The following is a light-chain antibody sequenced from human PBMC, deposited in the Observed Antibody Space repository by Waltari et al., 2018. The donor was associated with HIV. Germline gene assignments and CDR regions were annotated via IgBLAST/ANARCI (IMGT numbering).Light chain of an antibody. V-gene: IGLV1-47*01. CDR3: AAWENSLNGPRL. CDR1: NSNIGGNY. Sequence: QSVLTQPPSASGTPGQRVTISCSGSNSNIGGNYAYWYQQLPGTAPKLLIYKNNQRPSGVPDRFSGSTSGTSASLTISGLRSEDEADYYCAAWENSLNGPRLFGGGTKLTVL. J-gene: IGLJ2*01. CDR2: KNN.